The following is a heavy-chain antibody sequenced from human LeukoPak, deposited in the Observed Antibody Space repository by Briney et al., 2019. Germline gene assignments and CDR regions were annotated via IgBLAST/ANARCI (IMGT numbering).Heavy chain of an antibody. CDR1: GFTFSYYD. Sequence: GGSLTLSCAASGFTFSYYDMNWVRQAPGKGLEWVSSISSRSSYIYYADSVRGRFTISRDNAKNSLYLQMNSLRAEDTAVYYCTREGYSGYAADYGGQGTLVTVSA. J-gene: IGHJ4*02. CDR3: TREGYSGYAADY. V-gene: IGHV3-21*01. D-gene: IGHD5-12*01. CDR2: ISSRSSYI.